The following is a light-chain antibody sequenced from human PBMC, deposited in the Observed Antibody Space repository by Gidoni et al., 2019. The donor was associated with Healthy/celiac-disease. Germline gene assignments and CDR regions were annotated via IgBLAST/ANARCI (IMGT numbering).Light chain of an antibody. CDR2: EVS. Sequence: QSALTQPASVSGSPGQSITISCTGTSSDVGSYNLVSWYQQHPGNAPKLMIYEVSKRPSGVSNRFSGSKSGNTASLTISGLQAEDEADYYCCSYAGDVVFGGGTKLTVL. J-gene: IGLJ2*01. CDR3: CSYAGDVV. V-gene: IGLV2-23*02. CDR1: SSDVGSYNL.